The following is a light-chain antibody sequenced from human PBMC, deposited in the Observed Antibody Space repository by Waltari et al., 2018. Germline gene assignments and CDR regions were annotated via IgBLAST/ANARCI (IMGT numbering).Light chain of an antibody. Sequence: EIVLTQSPGTLSLSQGERATLSCRASQSVGSNYLAWFQQKPGQAPRLLIYGTSSRSTGIPDRYSGGGSGTDFTLTISRLEPEDFAVYYCQQYGTSPWTFGQGTNVEIK. CDR3: QQYGTSPWT. CDR2: GTS. CDR1: QSVGSNY. V-gene: IGKV3-20*01. J-gene: IGKJ1*01.